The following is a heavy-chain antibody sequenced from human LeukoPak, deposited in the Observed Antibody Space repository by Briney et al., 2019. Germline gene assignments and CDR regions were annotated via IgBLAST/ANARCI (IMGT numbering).Heavy chain of an antibody. V-gene: IGHV3-66*02. Sequence: GGSLRLSCAASGFSVSSRYMSWARQAPGKGLEWVSSIWSGGNTYYADSVKGRFTISRDNSKNTVYLQMNSLRGEDTAVYYCASATYCGGDCYAFFDDWGQGTLVTVSS. CDR1: GFSVSSRY. D-gene: IGHD2-21*02. J-gene: IGHJ5*02. CDR2: IWSGGNT. CDR3: ASATYCGGDCYAFFDD.